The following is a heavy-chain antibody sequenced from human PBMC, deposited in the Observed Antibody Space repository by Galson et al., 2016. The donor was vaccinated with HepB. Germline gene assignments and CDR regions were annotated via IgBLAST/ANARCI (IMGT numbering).Heavy chain of an antibody. V-gene: IGHV4-39*01. J-gene: IGHJ4*02. Sequence: VTLSLTCSVSGDSISSRNYYWGWIRQPPGKGLDWIGSIYYSGTTYYTPSPPSRVSISLDTSKNQFSLKMFSVTAADTAVFYCVRQTRMITGWSWAYFDNWGQGILVTVSS. D-gene: IGHD6-19*01. CDR1: GDSISSRNYY. CDR3: VRQTRMITGWSWAYFDN. CDR2: IYYSGTT.